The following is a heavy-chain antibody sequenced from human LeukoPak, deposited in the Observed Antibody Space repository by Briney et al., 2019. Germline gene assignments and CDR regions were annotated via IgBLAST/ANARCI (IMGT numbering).Heavy chain of an antibody. CDR1: GGSISSSSYY. V-gene: IGHV4-39*07. Sequence: SETLSLTCTVSGGSISSSSYYWGWIRQPPGKGLEWIGSIYYSGSTYYNPSLKSRVTISVDTSKNQFSLKLSSVTAADTAVYYCARDLGGDSSGYYYPNWFDPWGQGTLVTVSS. D-gene: IGHD3-22*01. CDR3: ARDLGGDSSGYYYPNWFDP. J-gene: IGHJ5*02. CDR2: IYYSGST.